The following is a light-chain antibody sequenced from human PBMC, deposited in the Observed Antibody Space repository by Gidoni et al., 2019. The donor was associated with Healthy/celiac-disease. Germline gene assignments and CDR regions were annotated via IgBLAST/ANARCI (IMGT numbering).Light chain of an antibody. CDR3: QAWDSSLVV. J-gene: IGLJ2*01. Sequence: SYELTQPPSVSVSPGQTASITCSGDKLGDKYACWYQQKPGQSPVLVIYQDSKRPSGIPELFSGSNSGNTATLTISGTQAMDEADYYCQAWDSSLVVFGGGTKLTVL. CDR2: QDS. CDR1: KLGDKY. V-gene: IGLV3-1*01.